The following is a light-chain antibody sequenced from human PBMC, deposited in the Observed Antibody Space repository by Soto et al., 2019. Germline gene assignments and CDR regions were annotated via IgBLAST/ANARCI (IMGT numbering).Light chain of an antibody. CDR1: QSISSY. CDR2: AAS. Sequence: DIQMTQSPSSLSASVGDRVTITCRASQSISSYLNWYQQKPGKAPKLLIYAASSLQSGVPSRFSDSGSGTDFTLTISSLQPEDFATYYCQQSYSTPYTFGHGTKLEIK. V-gene: IGKV1-39*01. J-gene: IGKJ2*01. CDR3: QQSYSTPYT.